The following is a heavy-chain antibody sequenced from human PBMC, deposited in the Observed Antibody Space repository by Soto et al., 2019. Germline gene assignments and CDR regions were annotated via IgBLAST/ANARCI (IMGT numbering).Heavy chain of an antibody. CDR3: ARDRVGSNYGFVDY. Sequence: QVQLVESGGGVVQPRRSLRLSCAASGFTFSSYGMHWVRQAPGKGLEWVAVIWYDGSNKYYADSVKGRFTISRDNSKNTLYLQMNSLRAEDTAVYYCARDRVGSNYGFVDYWGQGTLVTVSS. V-gene: IGHV3-33*01. CDR2: IWYDGSNK. D-gene: IGHD4-4*01. J-gene: IGHJ4*02. CDR1: GFTFSSYG.